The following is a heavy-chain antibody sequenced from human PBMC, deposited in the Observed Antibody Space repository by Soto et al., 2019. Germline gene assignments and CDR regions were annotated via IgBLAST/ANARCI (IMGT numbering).Heavy chain of an antibody. CDR2: ISHDGNIK. CDR1: GFTFRSYA. Sequence: QVQLVESGGGVVQPGRSLRLSCAASGFTFRSYAMHWVRQAPGKGLEWVATISHDGNIKYYADSVKGRFAISRDNSMNAGFMQMNSLRPEDTARYYCARDYETSSAGYYYCGMDVWGHGTTVTVSS. D-gene: IGHD2-2*01. J-gene: IGHJ6*02. CDR3: ARDYETSSAGYYYCGMDV. V-gene: IGHV3-30*09.